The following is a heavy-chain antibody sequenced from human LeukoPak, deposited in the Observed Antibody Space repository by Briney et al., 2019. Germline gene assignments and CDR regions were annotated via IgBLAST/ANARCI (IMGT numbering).Heavy chain of an antibody. V-gene: IGHV4-61*01. D-gene: IGHD5-12*01. CDR1: GGSVSSGSYY. CDR3: ARGSFIVAKGEAYYFDY. Sequence: SETLSLTCTVSGGSVSSGSYYWSWIRQPPGKGLEWIGYIYYSGSTNYNPSLKSRVTISVDTSKSQFSLKLSSVTAADTAVYYCARGSFIVAKGEAYYFDYWGRGTLVTVSS. J-gene: IGHJ4*02. CDR2: IYYSGST.